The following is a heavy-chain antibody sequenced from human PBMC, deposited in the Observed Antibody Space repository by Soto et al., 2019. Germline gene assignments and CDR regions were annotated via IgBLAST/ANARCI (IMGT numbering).Heavy chain of an antibody. CDR2: IYYSGST. CDR3: ARAPRGNYGYPSYFDY. CDR1: GGSISSYY. J-gene: IGHJ4*02. V-gene: IGHV4-59*01. D-gene: IGHD3-10*01. Sequence: PSETLSLTCTVSGGSISSYYWSWIRQPPGKGLEWIGYIYYSGSTYYNPSHKSRVTISVDTSKNQFSLKLSSVTAADTAVYYCARAPRGNYGYPSYFDYWGQGTLVTVSS.